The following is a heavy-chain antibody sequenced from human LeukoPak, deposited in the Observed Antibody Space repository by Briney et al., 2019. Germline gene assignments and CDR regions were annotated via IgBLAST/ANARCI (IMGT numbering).Heavy chain of an antibody. Sequence: ASVKVSCKASGYTFTSYGISWVRQAPGQGLEWMGWISAYNGNTNYAQKLQGRVTMTTDTSTSTAYMELRSLRSDDTAVYYCARVDCSGGSCYSDFDYWGQGTPVTVSS. J-gene: IGHJ4*02. V-gene: IGHV1-18*01. CDR2: ISAYNGNT. D-gene: IGHD2-15*01. CDR1: GYTFTSYG. CDR3: ARVDCSGGSCYSDFDY.